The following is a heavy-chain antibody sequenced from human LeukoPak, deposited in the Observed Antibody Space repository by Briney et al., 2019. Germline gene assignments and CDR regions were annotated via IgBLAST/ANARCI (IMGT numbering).Heavy chain of an antibody. Sequence: PGGSLRLSCAASGFTFSNAWMSWVRQAPGKGLEWAGRIKSKTDGGTTDYAAPVKGRFTISRDDSKNTLYLQMNSLKTEDTAVYYCTTAHSSSWYGGRWFDPWGQGTLVTVSS. J-gene: IGHJ5*02. V-gene: IGHV3-15*01. CDR2: IKSKTDGGTT. CDR1: GFTFSNAW. D-gene: IGHD6-13*01. CDR3: TTAHSSSWYGGRWFDP.